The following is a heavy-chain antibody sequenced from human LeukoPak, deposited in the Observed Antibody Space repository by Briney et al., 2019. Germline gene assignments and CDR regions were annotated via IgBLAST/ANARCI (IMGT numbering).Heavy chain of an antibody. V-gene: IGHV3-21*01. CDR1: GFTFSTYS. J-gene: IGHJ4*02. Sequence: GGSLRLSCVASGFTFSTYSMNWVRQAPGKGLEWVAAITSSSTYIYYAESVRGRFTISRDNAKKSLYLQMNSVRVEDTAVYYCARNKVYYYDTSGFYYFDSWGQGTLVAVSS. CDR3: ARNKVYYYDTSGFYYFDS. D-gene: IGHD3-22*01. CDR2: ITSSSTYI.